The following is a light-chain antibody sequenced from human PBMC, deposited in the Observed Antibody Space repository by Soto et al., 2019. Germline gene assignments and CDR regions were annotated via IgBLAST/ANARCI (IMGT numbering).Light chain of an antibody. Sequence: DIQMPQSPFTLSASVGDRVTITCRASQSINNRLAWHQQKPGKAPKVLICDASSLKSGVPSRFSGSGSGTEFTLTISSLQPDDFATYYCQQYYSYPWTFAQGTKVDI. CDR2: DAS. J-gene: IGKJ1*01. V-gene: IGKV1-5*01. CDR1: QSINNR. CDR3: QQYYSYPWT.